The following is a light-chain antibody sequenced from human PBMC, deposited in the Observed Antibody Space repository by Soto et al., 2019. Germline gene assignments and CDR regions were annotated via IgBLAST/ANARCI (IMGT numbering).Light chain of an antibody. CDR1: QSVSSSS. CDR3: QQYGSSPYT. V-gene: IGKV3-20*01. CDR2: GAS. Sequence: EIVLTQCPGTLSLSPGERVTLSCRASQSVSSSSLAWYQQKPGQAPRLLIYGASSRATGIPDRFSGSGSGTDFTLTISRLEPEDFAVYYCQQYGSSPYTFGQGTKLEIK. J-gene: IGKJ2*01.